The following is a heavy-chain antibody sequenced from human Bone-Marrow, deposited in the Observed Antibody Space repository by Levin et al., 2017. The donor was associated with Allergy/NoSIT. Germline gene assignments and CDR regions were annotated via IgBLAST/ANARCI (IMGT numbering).Heavy chain of an antibody. J-gene: IGHJ4*02. CDR1: GFTFDNYA. CDR2: ISWNGGSI. CDR3: AKSPLGRVGYFDY. Sequence: GGSLRLSCAASGFTFDNYAMHWVRQAPGKGLEWVSGISWNGGSIDYADSMKGRFTISRDNAKNSLYLQMNSLRVEDTALYYCAKSPLGRVGYFDYWGQGTLVTVSS. V-gene: IGHV3-9*01. D-gene: IGHD2-15*01.